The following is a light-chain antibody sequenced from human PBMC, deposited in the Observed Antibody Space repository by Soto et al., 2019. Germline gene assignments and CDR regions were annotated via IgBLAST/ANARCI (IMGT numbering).Light chain of an antibody. Sequence: DIQMTQSPSTLSASVGDIVTITCRASQSISSWLAWYQQKPGKAPKLLIHEASRLESGVPSRFSGSESGTEFTLTISGLHAEDFATYYCQQYTNFPLTFGGGTKVEIK. CDR2: EAS. V-gene: IGKV1-5*01. J-gene: IGKJ4*01. CDR3: QQYTNFPLT. CDR1: QSISSW.